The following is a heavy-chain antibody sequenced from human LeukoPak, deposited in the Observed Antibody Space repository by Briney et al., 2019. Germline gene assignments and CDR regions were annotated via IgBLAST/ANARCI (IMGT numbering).Heavy chain of an antibody. J-gene: IGHJ4*02. CDR2: IYHSGST. V-gene: IGHV4-34*01. CDR3: ARDGSDYYDSSGYYPRDY. Sequence: PSETLSLTCAVYGESFRGFYWSWVRQPPGKGLEWIGEIYHSGSTNYNPSLKSRVTISVDKSKNQFSLKLSSVTAADTAVYYCARDGSDYYDSSGYYPRDYWGQGTLVTVSS. CDR1: GESFRGFY. D-gene: IGHD3-22*01.